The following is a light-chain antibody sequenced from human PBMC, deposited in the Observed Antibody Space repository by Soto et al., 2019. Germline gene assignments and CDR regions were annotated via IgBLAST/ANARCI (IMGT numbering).Light chain of an antibody. J-gene: IGKJ5*01. CDR3: QQHNTFPVT. CDR1: QGISSY. V-gene: IGKV1-9*01. CDR2: ASS. Sequence: DIQLTQSPSFLSASVGDRVTITCRASQGISSYLAWYQQTPGKAPKLLIYASSTLQSGVPSRFSGSGSGTEFTLTISSLQPEDVATYYCQQHNTFPVTFGQGTRL.